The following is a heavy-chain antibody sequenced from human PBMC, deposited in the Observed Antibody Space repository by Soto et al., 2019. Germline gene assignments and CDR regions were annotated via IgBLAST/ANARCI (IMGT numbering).Heavy chain of an antibody. D-gene: IGHD2-2*01. CDR3: ARDVCSSTSCPFDY. V-gene: IGHV4-38-2*02. CDR1: GYSISSGYY. Sequence: SETLSLTCAVSGYSISSGYYWGWIRQPPGKGLEWIGSIHHSGSTYYNPSLKSRVTISVDTSKNQFSLKLSSVTAADTAVYYCARDVCSSTSCPFDYWGQGILVTVSS. J-gene: IGHJ4*02. CDR2: IHHSGST.